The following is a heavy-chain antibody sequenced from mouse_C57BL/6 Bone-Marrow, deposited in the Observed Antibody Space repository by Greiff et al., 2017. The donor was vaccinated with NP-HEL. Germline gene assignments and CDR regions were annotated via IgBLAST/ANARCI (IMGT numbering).Heavy chain of an antibody. CDR2: IDPSDSET. Sequence: VQLQQPGAELVRPGSSVKLSCKASGYTFTSYWMHWVKQRPIQGLEWIGNIDPSDSETHYNQKFKDKATLTVDKSSSTAYMQLSSLTSEDSAVYYCARKGGYSNYDGYFDVWGTGTTVTVSS. CDR3: ARKGGYSNYDGYFDV. V-gene: IGHV1-52*01. CDR1: GYTFTSYW. D-gene: IGHD2-5*01. J-gene: IGHJ1*03.